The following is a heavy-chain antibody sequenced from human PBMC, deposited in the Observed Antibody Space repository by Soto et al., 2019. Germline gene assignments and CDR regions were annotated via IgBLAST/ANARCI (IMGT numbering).Heavy chain of an antibody. CDR2: IYWDDDK. Sequence: QITLKESGPTRVRPTQTLALTCTFSGFSLTTSGVGVGWIRKTPGKALEWLAVIYWDDDKRYSPSLKSRLTITKDTSKNQMVLTMAEMDTVDTATYFGAHRGYMYGNWDHGYFDYWGQGTLVTVSS. J-gene: IGHJ4*02. CDR3: AHRGYMYGNWDHGYFDY. V-gene: IGHV2-5*02. D-gene: IGHD5-18*01. CDR1: GFSLTTSGVG.